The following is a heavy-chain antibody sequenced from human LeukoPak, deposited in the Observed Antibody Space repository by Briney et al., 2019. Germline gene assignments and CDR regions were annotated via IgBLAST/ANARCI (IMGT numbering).Heavy chain of an antibody. V-gene: IGHV4-39*07. CDR2: IYYSGST. J-gene: IGHJ4*02. Sequence: PSETLSLTCTVSGGSISSSIYYWGWIRQSPGKGLEWIGSIYYSGSTYYNPSLKSRVTISVDTSKNQFSLKLSSVTAADTAVYYCARDRVKQQLLLGRHTYYFDYWGQGTLVTVSS. CDR3: ARDRVKQQLLLGRHTYYFDY. D-gene: IGHD6-13*01. CDR1: GGSISSSIYY.